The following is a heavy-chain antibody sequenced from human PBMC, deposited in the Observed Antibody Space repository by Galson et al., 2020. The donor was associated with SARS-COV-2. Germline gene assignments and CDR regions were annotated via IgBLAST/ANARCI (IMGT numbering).Heavy chain of an antibody. J-gene: IGHJ6*02. CDR2: IYDSGST. CDR3: ARDIWGSGFDNYGLDV. V-gene: IGHV4-61*08. Sequence: SETLSLTCIVSGVSMSSGGYYWAWIRQHPGKGLEWLGYIYDSGSTSYNPSLKGRVTISVDMSKYQFSLQLTSVTAADTAVYYCARDIWGSGFDNYGLDVWGQGTTVTVSS. D-gene: IGHD5-12*01. CDR1: GVSMSSGGYY.